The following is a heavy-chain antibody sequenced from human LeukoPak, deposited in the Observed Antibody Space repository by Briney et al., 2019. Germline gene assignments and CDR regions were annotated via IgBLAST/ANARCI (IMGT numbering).Heavy chain of an antibody. V-gene: IGHV4-31*03. D-gene: IGHD3-22*01. CDR3: ARDGTDSSGYYFGY. CDR1: GGSIGGDTYY. J-gene: IGHJ4*02. CDR2: IYYSGDT. Sequence: SQTLSLTCTVSGGSIGGDTYYWSWIRQHPGKGLEWIGYIYYSGDTHYNPSLESRVTISVDTSKNQFSLEPTSVTAADTAVYFCARDGTDSSGYYFGYWGRGTLVTVSS.